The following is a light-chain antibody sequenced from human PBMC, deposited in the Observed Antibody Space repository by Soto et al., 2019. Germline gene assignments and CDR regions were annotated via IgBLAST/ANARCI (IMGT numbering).Light chain of an antibody. CDR1: SSDVGGYNY. V-gene: IGLV2-14*01. J-gene: IGLJ2*01. CDR3: SSYTSSRTVI. CDR2: DVS. Sequence: QSALTQPASVSGSPGQAITISCTGTSSDVGGYNYVSWYQQHPGKAPKRMIYDVSNRPSGVSNRFSGSKSGNTASLTISELQAEDEADYYCSSYTSSRTVIFGGGTKVTVL.